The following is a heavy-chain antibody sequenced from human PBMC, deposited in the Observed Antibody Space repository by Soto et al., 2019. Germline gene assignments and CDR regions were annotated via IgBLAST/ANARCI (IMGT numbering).Heavy chain of an antibody. J-gene: IGHJ6*02. V-gene: IGHV5-10-1*01. D-gene: IGHD2-2*02. CDR3: ARQGDCSSTSCYTGYYYYYGMDV. Sequence: GESLKICCKGAGYRFTSYWISWVRQMPGKGLEWMGRIDPSDSYTNYSPSFQGHVTISADKSISTAYLQWSSLKASDTAMYYCARQGDCSSTSCYTGYYYYYGMDVWGQGTTVTVSS. CDR1: GYRFTSYW. CDR2: IDPSDSYT.